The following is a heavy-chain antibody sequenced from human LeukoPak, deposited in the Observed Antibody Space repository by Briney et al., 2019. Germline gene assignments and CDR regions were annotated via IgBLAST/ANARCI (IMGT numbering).Heavy chain of an antibody. V-gene: IGHV3-30-3*01. CDR1: GFTFSTYA. CDR3: ARDGGVYSSGWFDY. Sequence: GGSLRLSCAASGFTFSTYAMHWVRQGPGKGLEWVAVISYDGSNKYYADSVKGRFTISRDNSKNTLYLEMNSLRAEDTAVYCCARDGGVYSSGWFDYWGQGALVTVST. D-gene: IGHD6-19*01. CDR2: ISYDGSNK. J-gene: IGHJ4*02.